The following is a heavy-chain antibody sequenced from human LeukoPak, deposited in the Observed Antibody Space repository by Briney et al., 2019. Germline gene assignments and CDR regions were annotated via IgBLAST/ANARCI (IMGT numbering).Heavy chain of an antibody. Sequence: GASLRLSCAASGFTFSSYWMSWVRQAPGKGLEWVANIKQDGSEKYYVDSVKGRFTISRDNAKNSLYLQMNSLRAEDTAVYYCAREMTPYYYDSSGDTYYFDYWGQGTLVTVSS. CDR2: IKQDGSEK. CDR1: GFTFSSYW. V-gene: IGHV3-7*01. D-gene: IGHD3-22*01. CDR3: AREMTPYYYDSSGDTYYFDY. J-gene: IGHJ4*02.